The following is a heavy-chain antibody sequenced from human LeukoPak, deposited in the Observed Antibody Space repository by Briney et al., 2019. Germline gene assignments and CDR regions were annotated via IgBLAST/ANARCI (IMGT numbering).Heavy chain of an antibody. V-gene: IGHV4-59*08. CDR2: IYHTGSN. CDR3: ARARYTNSWYAVDI. Sequence: SETLSLTCTVSGGSISSYYWTWIRQPPGKGLEWIGYIYHTGSNNYSPSLKSRVTMYVDTSKNQLSLKLSSVTAADTAMYYCARARYTNSWYAVDIWGQGTMVTVSS. CDR1: GGSISSYY. D-gene: IGHD6-13*01. J-gene: IGHJ3*02.